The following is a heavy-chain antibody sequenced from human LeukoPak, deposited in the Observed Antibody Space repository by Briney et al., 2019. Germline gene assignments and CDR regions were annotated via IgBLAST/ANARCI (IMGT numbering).Heavy chain of an antibody. J-gene: IGHJ4*02. CDR1: GGTFSSYA. V-gene: IGHV1-69*04. CDR3: ARAYTVTTTLRY. Sequence: GASVKVSCKASGGTFSSYAISWVRQAPGQGLEWMGRIIPILGIANYAQKFQGRVTITADKSTSTAYMELSSLRSEDTAVYYCARAYTVTTTLRYWGQGTLVTVSS. D-gene: IGHD4-17*01. CDR2: IIPILGIA.